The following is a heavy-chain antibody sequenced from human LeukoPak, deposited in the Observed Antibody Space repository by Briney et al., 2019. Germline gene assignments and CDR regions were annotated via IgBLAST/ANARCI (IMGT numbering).Heavy chain of an antibody. J-gene: IGHJ5*02. V-gene: IGHV4-59*02. CDR1: GGSVSDYY. D-gene: IGHD2-15*01. Sequence: SETLSLTCTVSGGSVSDYYWSWIRQSPGKGLEWIGYIYYTGSTSYNPSLRSRVTISVDTSKNQFSLKLSSVTAADTAVYYCARVLREYNWFDPWGQGTLVTVSS. CDR3: ARVLREYNWFDP. CDR2: IYYTGST.